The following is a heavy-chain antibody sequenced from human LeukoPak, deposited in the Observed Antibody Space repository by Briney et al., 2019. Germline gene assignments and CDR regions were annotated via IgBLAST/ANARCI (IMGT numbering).Heavy chain of an antibody. V-gene: IGHV1-69*13. Sequence: ASVKVSCKASGGTFSSYAISWVRQAPGQGLEWMGGIIPIFGTANYAQKFQGRVTITADESTSTAYMELSSLRSEDTAVYYCASTQTRMDGSYHQHDYWGQGTLVTVSS. J-gene: IGHJ4*02. CDR1: GGTFSSYA. CDR3: ASTQTRMDGSYHQHDY. D-gene: IGHD1-26*01. CDR2: IIPIFGTA.